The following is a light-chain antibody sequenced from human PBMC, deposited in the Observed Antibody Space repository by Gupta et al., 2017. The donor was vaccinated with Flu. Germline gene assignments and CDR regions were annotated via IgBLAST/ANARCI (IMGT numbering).Light chain of an antibody. CDR1: KLGDKF. J-gene: IGLJ2*01. CDR3: QVWDSSTGV. CDR2: QDT. V-gene: IGLV3-1*01. Sequence: TCAGYKLGDKFACWYQQKPGQSPTLVIYQDTKRPSGIPERFSCSNSGNTATLTISGTQAMDEADYYCQVWDSSTGVFGGGTKVTVL.